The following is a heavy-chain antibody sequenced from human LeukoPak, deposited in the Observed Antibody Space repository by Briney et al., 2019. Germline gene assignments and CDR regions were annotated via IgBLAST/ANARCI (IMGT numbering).Heavy chain of an antibody. Sequence: GGSLRLSCAASGFTFSAYSMNWVRQAPGKGLECVSYIRSGSNTIYYADSVKGRFTISRDNAKNSLYLQMNSLRAEDTAVYYCASRPRGNSGYAIDYWGQGTLVTVSS. CDR1: GFTFSAYS. D-gene: IGHD5-12*01. CDR3: ASRPRGNSGYAIDY. V-gene: IGHV3-48*01. CDR2: IRSGSNTI. J-gene: IGHJ4*02.